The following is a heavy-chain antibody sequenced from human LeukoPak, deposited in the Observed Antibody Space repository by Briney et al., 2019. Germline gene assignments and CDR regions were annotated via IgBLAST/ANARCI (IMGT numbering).Heavy chain of an antibody. CDR1: GFTISGDA. CDR2: ISFDGSYK. V-gene: IGHV3-30*04. CDR3: ARETLDALDL. Sequence: PGGSLRLSCTASGFTISGDAVHWVRQAPGKGLQWVAHISFDGSYKYYADSVKGRFTISRDNSKNTLYLQMNSLRTDDTALFYCARETLDALDLWGPGTLVTVSS. J-gene: IGHJ3*01.